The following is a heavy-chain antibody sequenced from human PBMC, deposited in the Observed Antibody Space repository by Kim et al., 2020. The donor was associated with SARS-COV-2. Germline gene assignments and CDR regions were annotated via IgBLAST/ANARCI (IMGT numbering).Heavy chain of an antibody. V-gene: IGHV4-31*02. Sequence: PSLKSRVTISVDPSKNQFSLKLNSVTAADTAVYYCARWDLPGDPDGMDVWGQGTTVTVSS. D-gene: IGHD4-17*01. CDR3: ARWDLPGDPDGMDV. J-gene: IGHJ6*02.